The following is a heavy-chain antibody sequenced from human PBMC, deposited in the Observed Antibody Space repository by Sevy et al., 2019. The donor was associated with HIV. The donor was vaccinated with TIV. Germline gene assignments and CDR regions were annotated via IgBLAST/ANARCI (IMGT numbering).Heavy chain of an antibody. V-gene: IGHV3-30*04. CDR2: ISYDGITK. J-gene: IGHJ3*02. CDR1: GFTFTSYS. Sequence: GGSLRLSCAASGFTFTSYSIHWVRQAPGKGLSWVAFISYDGITKYHADSVKGRFTISRDNFKHVFYLQMTNVRPDDTAVYWCARDPLDDTRPNAFDIWGQGTMVTVSS. CDR3: ARDPLDDTRPNAFDI. D-gene: IGHD3-22*01.